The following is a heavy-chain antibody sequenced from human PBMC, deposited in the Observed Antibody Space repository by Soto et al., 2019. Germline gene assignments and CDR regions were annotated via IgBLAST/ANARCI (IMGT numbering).Heavy chain of an antibody. CDR2: IYYSGST. CDR1: GGSISRGDYY. D-gene: IGHD3-22*01. J-gene: IGHJ6*02. CDR3: ARDYDYYDSSGSIWGMDV. V-gene: IGHV4-30-4*01. Sequence: SETLSLTCTVSGGSISRGDYYWSWIRQPPGKGLEWIGYIYYSGSTYYNPSLKSRVTISVDTSKNQFSLKLSSVTAADTAVYYCARDYDYYDSSGSIWGMDVWGQGPTVTVSS.